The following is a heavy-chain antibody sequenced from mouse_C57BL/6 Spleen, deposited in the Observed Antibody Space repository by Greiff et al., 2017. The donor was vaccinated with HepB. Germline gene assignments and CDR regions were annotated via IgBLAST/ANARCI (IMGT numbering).Heavy chain of an antibody. V-gene: IGHV5-12*01. CDR2: ISNGGGST. CDR1: GFTFSDYY. Sequence: EVQLMESGGGLVQPGGSLKLSCAASGFTFSDYYMYWVRQTPEKRLEWVAYISNGGGSTYYPDTVKGRFTISRDNAKNTLYLQMSRLKSEDTAMYYCARLLRTYYYAMDYWGQGTSVTVSS. CDR3: ARLLRTYYYAMDY. J-gene: IGHJ4*01.